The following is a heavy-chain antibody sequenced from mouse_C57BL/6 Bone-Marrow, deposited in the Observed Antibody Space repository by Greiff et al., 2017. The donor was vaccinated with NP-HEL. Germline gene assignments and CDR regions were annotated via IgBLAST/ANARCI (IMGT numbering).Heavy chain of an antibody. CDR3: ARSHGKITTVVAHWYFDV. CDR1: GFTFSDYG. V-gene: IGHV5-17*01. CDR2: ISSGSSTI. D-gene: IGHD1-1*01. Sequence: EVKVEESGGGLVKPGGSLKLSCAASGFTFSDYGMHWVRQAPEKGLEWVAYISSGSSTIYYADTVKGRFTISRDNAKNTLFLQMTSLRSEDTAMYYCARSHGKITTVVAHWYFDVWGTGTTVTVSS. J-gene: IGHJ1*03.